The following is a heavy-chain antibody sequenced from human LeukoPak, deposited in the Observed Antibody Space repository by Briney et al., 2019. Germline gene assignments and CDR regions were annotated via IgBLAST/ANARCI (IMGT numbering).Heavy chain of an antibody. CDR2: ISAYNGNT. V-gene: IGHV1-18*01. Sequence: ASVKVSCKASGYTFTSYGISWVLQAPGQGLEWMGWISAYNGNTNYAQKLQGRVTMTTDTSTSTAYMELRSLRSDDTAVYYCARVKEGSGWYRAFDIWGQGTMVTVSS. CDR3: ARVKEGSGWYRAFDI. CDR1: GYTFTSYG. D-gene: IGHD6-19*01. J-gene: IGHJ3*02.